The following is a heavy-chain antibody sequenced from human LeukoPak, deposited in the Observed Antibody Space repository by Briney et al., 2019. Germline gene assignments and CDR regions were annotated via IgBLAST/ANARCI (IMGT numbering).Heavy chain of an antibody. Sequence: SQTLSLTCAISGDSVSSNSAARNWIRQSPSRGLEWLGRTYYRSKWYNDYAVSVKSRITINPDTSKNQFSLQLNSVTPEDTAVYYCARWGLIRVTGTTPFDYWGQGTLVTVSS. J-gene: IGHJ4*02. CDR3: ARWGLIRVTGTTPFDY. D-gene: IGHD1-20*01. V-gene: IGHV6-1*01. CDR1: GDSVSSNSAA. CDR2: TYYRSKWYN.